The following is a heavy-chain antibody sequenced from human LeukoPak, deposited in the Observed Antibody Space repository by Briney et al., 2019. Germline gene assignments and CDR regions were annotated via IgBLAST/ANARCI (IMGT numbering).Heavy chain of an antibody. J-gene: IGHJ3*02. CDR1: GYTLTSYG. D-gene: IGHD1-26*01. CDR3: ASLGGSHNGYAFDI. CDR2: ISAYNGNT. V-gene: IGHV1-18*01. Sequence: ASVKVSCKASGYTLTSYGISWVRQAPGQGLEWMGWISAYNGNTNYAQKLQGRVTMATDTSTSTAYMELRSLRSDDTAVYYCASLGGSHNGYAFDIWGQGTMVTVSS.